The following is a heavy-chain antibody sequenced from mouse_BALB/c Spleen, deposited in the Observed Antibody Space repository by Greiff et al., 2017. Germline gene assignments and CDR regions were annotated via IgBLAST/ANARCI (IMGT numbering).Heavy chain of an antibody. J-gene: IGHJ2*01. D-gene: IGHD1-1*01. Sequence: EVQLQESGPGLVKPSQSLSLTCTVTGYSITSDYAWNWIRQFPGNKLEWMGYISYSGSTSYNPSLKSRISITRDTSKNQFFLQLNSVTTEDTATYYCAEGDYYYFDYWGQGTTLTVSS. CDR2: ISYSGST. CDR1: GYSITSDYA. CDR3: AEGDYYYFDY. V-gene: IGHV3-2*02.